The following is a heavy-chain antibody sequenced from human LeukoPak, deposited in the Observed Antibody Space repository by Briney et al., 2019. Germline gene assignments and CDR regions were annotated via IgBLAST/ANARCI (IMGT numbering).Heavy chain of an antibody. V-gene: IGHV3-7*03. Sequence: GGSLRLSCAASGFTFSSYWMSWVRQAPGKGLEWVANIKQDGSEKYYVDSVKGRFTISRDNAKNSLYLQMNSLRAEDTALYYCAKDILGSGRLAFDIWGQGTMVTVSS. CDR1: GFTFSSYW. CDR3: AKDILGSGRLAFDI. D-gene: IGHD3-10*01. J-gene: IGHJ3*02. CDR2: IKQDGSEK.